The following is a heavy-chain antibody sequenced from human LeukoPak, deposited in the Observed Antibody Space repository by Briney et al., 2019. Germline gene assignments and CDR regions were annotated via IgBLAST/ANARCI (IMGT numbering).Heavy chain of an antibody. CDR1: GYTFTSYG. J-gene: IGHJ4*02. CDR2: ISTHNGNT. V-gene: IGHV1-18*01. D-gene: IGHD3-10*01. CDR3: ARDTVIMIRGGHTEIDY. Sequence: ASVKVSCKASGYTFTSYGISWVRQAPGQGLEWMGWISTHNGNTNYAQKVQGRVTMTTDTSTSTAYMELRSLRSDDTAVYYCARDTVIMIRGGHTEIDYWGQGTLVTVSS.